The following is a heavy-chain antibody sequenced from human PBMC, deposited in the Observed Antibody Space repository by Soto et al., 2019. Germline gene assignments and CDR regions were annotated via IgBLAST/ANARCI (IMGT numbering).Heavy chain of an antibody. CDR3: ARDVEGGWVTTASGY. J-gene: IGHJ4*02. CDR2: ISAYNGNT. D-gene: IGHD4-17*01. Sequence: QVQLVQSGAEVKKPGASVKVSCKASGYTFTSYGISWVRQAPGQGLEWMGWISAYNGNTNYAQKLQGRVTMTTDTSTRTAYMELRSLRSDNTAVYYCARDVEGGWVTTASGYWGQGTLVTVSS. CDR1: GYTFTSYG. V-gene: IGHV1-18*01.